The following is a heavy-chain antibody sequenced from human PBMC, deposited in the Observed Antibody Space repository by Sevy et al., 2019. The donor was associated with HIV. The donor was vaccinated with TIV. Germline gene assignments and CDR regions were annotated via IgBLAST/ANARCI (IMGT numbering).Heavy chain of an antibody. Sequence: GGSLRLSCVGSGFRFSGYYMNWIRQAPGKGLEWVSHISGTGNTKYYTDSVKGRFTISRDNAKNSLYLEMNSLRVDDTAVYYCARDPTYYDFWAGYYTGWFDPWGQGTLVTVSS. J-gene: IGHJ5*02. D-gene: IGHD3-3*01. CDR1: GFRFSGYY. CDR3: ARDPTYYDFWAGYYTGWFDP. V-gene: IGHV3-11*01. CDR2: ISGTGNTK.